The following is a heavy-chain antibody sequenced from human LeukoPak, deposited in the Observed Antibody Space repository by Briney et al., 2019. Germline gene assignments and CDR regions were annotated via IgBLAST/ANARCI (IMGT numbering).Heavy chain of an antibody. Sequence: GGSLRLSCAASGFTFSSYSMNWVRQAPGKGLEWVSSISSSGSLISYADSVQGRLTISRDNANNSLYLQMSSLRAEDTAVYYCARVGCSRGSCDSRADHYYGMDVWGQGTTVTVSS. J-gene: IGHJ6*02. CDR3: ARVGCSRGSCDSRADHYYGMDV. D-gene: IGHD2-15*01. CDR2: ISSSGSLI. CDR1: GFTFSSYS. V-gene: IGHV3-21*01.